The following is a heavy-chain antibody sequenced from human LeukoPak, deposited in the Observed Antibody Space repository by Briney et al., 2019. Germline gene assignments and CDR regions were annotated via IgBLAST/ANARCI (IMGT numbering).Heavy chain of an antibody. J-gene: IGHJ4*02. Sequence: GGSLRLSCAASGFTISNNFMTWVRQAPGKGLEWVSFIYSDDSTYNADSVKGRFTISRDNSKNTLYLQMNSLRAEDTAVYYCARDSYGGYWGQGTLVTVSS. V-gene: IGHV3-66*01. CDR1: GFTISNNF. D-gene: IGHD5-18*01. CDR3: ARDSYGGY. CDR2: IYSDDST.